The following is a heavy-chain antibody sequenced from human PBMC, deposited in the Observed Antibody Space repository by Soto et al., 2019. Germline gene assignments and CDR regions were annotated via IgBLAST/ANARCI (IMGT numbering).Heavy chain of an antibody. CDR2: ISYDGSNK. CDR1: GFTFSGYA. Sequence: PGGSLRLSCAASGFTFSGYAMHWVRQAPGKGLEWVAVISYDGSNKYYADSVKGRFTISRDNSKNTLYLQMNSLRAEDTAVYYCARENYGSGSYFPRGAFDIWGQGTMVTVSS. CDR3: ARENYGSGSYFPRGAFDI. J-gene: IGHJ3*02. V-gene: IGHV3-30-3*01. D-gene: IGHD3-10*01.